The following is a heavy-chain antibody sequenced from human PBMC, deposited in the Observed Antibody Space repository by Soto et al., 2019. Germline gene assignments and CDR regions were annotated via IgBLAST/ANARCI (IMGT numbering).Heavy chain of an antibody. J-gene: IGHJ4*02. V-gene: IGHV3-23*01. CDR1: GFTFSSYA. D-gene: IGHD3-22*01. CDR2: ISGSGGST. Sequence: GGSLRLSCAASGFTFSSYAMSWVRQAPGKGLEWVSAISGSGGSTYYADSVKGRFTISRDNSKNTLYLQMNSLRAEDTAVYYCAKAGPEYVVTPGYFDYWGQGTLVTVSS. CDR3: AKAGPEYVVTPGYFDY.